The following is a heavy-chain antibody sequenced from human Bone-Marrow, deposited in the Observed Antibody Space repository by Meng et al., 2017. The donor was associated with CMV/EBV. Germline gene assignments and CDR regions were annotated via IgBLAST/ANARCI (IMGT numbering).Heavy chain of an antibody. Sequence: CAASGFTFSNYAMHWVRQAPGKGLEWVAVISYDGTNKDYTDSMKGRFTISRDNSKNTVSLQMNSLRVEDTAVYYCARGLYQMSYFDFWGQGTLVTVSS. D-gene: IGHD2-2*01. CDR1: GFTFSNYA. J-gene: IGHJ4*02. CDR2: ISYDGTNK. V-gene: IGHV3-30-3*01. CDR3: ARGLYQMSYFDF.